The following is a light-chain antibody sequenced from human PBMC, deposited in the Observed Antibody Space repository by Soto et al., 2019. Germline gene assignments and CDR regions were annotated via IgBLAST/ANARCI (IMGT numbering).Light chain of an antibody. CDR1: ISNIGAGYN. CDR2: GHR. Sequence: QSVLTQPPSVSGAPGQRVTSSCSGSISNIGAGYNVHWYQQLPGTAPKLLIYGHRNRPSGVPDRFSGSKSGTSASLAITGLQAEDEADYYCQSYDSSLSGWVFGGGTKLTVL. J-gene: IGLJ3*02. CDR3: QSYDSSLSGWV. V-gene: IGLV1-40*01.